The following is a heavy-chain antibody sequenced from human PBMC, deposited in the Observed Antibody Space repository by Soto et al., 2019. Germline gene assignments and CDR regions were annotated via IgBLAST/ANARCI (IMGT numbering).Heavy chain of an antibody. V-gene: IGHV4-30-4*01. J-gene: IGHJ4*02. CDR2: IYYSGST. CDR1: GGSISSGDYY. Sequence: SETLSLTCTVSGGSISSGDYYWSWIRQPPGKGLEWIGYIYYSGSTYYNPSLKSRVTISVDTSKNQFSLKLSSVTAADTAVYYCARYGRSSGYYFFDYRGQGTLVTVSS. D-gene: IGHD3-22*01. CDR3: ARYGRSSGYYFFDY.